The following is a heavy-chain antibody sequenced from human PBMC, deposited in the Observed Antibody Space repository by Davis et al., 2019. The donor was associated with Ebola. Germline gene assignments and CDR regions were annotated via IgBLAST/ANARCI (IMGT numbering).Heavy chain of an antibody. J-gene: IGHJ4*02. Sequence: GESLKISCAASGFTFSSYGMHWVRQAPGKGLEWVAFIRYDGSNKYYADSVKGRFTISRDNSKNTLYLQMNSLRAEDTAVYYCAVERGYSYGGFDYWGQGTLVTVSS. CDR1: GFTFSSYG. CDR2: IRYDGSNK. CDR3: AVERGYSYGGFDY. V-gene: IGHV3-30*02. D-gene: IGHD5-18*01.